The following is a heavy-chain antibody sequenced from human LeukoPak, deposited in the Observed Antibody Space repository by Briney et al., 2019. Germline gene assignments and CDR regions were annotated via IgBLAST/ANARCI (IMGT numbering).Heavy chain of an antibody. Sequence: SETLSLTCAVYGGSFSAYYWNWIRQPPGKGLEWIGEISHSGTTNYNPSLKSRITTSVDTSKNQFSLNLTSVTAADTAVYYCARVVASTIYQFDYWGQGTLVTVSS. CDR3: ARVVASTIYQFDY. CDR1: GGSFSAYY. D-gene: IGHD2-15*01. V-gene: IGHV4-34*09. J-gene: IGHJ4*02. CDR2: ISHSGTT.